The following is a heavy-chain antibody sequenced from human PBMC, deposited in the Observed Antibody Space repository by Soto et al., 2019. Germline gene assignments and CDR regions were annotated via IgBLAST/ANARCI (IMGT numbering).Heavy chain of an antibody. V-gene: IGHV3-21*01. J-gene: IGHJ1*01. Sequence: ADSVKGRFTISRDNARNSLYLQLNSLRPEDTAVYYCARDSRTAEFFQHWGQGTLVTVSS. CDR3: ARDSRTAEFFQH.